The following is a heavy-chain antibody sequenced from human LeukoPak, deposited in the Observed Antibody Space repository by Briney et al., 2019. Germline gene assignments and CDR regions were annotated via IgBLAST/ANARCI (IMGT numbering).Heavy chain of an antibody. V-gene: IGHV4-59*01. CDR2: IYYSGST. J-gene: IGHJ3*02. CDR1: GGSISSYY. D-gene: IGHD5-18*01. CDR3: ARAVDTGAFDI. Sequence: SETLSLTCTVSGGSISSYYRSWIRQPPGKGLEWIGYIYYSGSTNYNPSLKSRVTISVDTSKNQFSLKLSSVTAADTAVYYCARAVDTGAFDIWGQGTMVTVSS.